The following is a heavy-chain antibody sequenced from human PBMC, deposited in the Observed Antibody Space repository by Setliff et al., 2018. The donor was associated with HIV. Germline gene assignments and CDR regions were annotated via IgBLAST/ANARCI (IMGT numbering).Heavy chain of an antibody. CDR2: INGDDSRT. CDR1: GVTLNTHA. D-gene: IGHD6-6*01. CDR3: AKSSIAARPVYYYHALDV. Sequence: LRLSCAASGVTLNTHAMTWVRQAPGKGLEWVSTINGDDSRTYYADSVRGRFTISRDKSKNTLYLQVNNLRVEDTAIYYCAKSSIAARPVYYYHALDVWGQGTTVTVSS. J-gene: IGHJ6*02. V-gene: IGHV3-23*05.